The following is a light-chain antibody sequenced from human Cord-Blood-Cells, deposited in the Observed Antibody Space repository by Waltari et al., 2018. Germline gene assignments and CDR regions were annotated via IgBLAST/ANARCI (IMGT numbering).Light chain of an antibody. CDR2: KAS. CDR3: QQYNSYSYS. CDR1: QSISSW. V-gene: IGKV1-5*03. Sequence: DIQMTQSPSTLSASVGDRVTITCRASQSISSWLAWYQQKPGKAPKLLIYKASSLESGVPSRFSGSGSGTECTLTISSLQPDDFATYYCQQYNSYSYSFGQWSKLEIK. J-gene: IGKJ2*01.